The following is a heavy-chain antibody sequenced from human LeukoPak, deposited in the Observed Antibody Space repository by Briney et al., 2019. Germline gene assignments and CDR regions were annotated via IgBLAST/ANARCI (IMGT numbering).Heavy chain of an antibody. CDR1: GYTFTGYY. CDR3: ARGSTSMYYDFWSGYFSPDY. CDR2: INPNSGGT. V-gene: IGHV1-2*06. D-gene: IGHD3-3*01. J-gene: IGHJ4*02. Sequence: ASVKVSCTASGYTFTGYYMHWVRQAPGQGLEWMGRINPNSGGTNYAQKFQGRVTMTRDTSISTAYMELSRLRSDDTAVYYCARGSTSMYYDFWSGYFSPDYWGQGTLVTVSS.